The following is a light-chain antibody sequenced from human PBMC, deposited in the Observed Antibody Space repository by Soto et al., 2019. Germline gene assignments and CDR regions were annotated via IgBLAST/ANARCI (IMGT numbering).Light chain of an antibody. V-gene: IGKV3-15*01. CDR2: GAS. CDR3: QQYNKWPLT. Sequence: EIVLTPSPGTLSLSPGDRATLSWRASQTVSSNFLAWYQQTPGQAPRLLIYGASTRATGIPVRFSGSASGTEFTLTISSLQSEDFTVYYCQQYNKWPLTFGQGTKVDIK. J-gene: IGKJ1*01. CDR1: QTVSSN.